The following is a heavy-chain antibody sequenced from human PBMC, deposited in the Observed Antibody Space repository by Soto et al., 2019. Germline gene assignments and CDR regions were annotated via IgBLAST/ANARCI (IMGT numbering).Heavy chain of an antibody. V-gene: IGHV3-11*05. D-gene: IGHD3-10*01. CDR3: ARVMVFSLVRGTAEFDI. CDR1: VLTSSEYY. J-gene: IGHJ3*02. Sequence: PEGSLRHTCAAAVLTSSEYYISRIRQAPGKGLEWVSYISSSSSYTNYADSVKGRFTISRDNAKNSLYLQMNNLRAEDTSVYYCARVMVFSLVRGTAEFDIWCLGDIVTISS. CDR2: ISSSSSYT.